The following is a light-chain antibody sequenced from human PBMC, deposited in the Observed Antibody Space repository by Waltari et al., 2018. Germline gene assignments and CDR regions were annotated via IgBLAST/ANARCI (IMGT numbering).Light chain of an antibody. J-gene: IGKJ2*01. V-gene: IGKV3-15*01. Sequence: EIVMTQSPATLSVSPGERATLSCRASQRVSSKLAWYQQRPGQAPRLLIYGASTRATGIPARFSGSGSGTEFTLTISSMQSEDFAVYYCQQYNNWSYTFGQGTKLEIK. CDR2: GAS. CDR1: QRVSSK. CDR3: QQYNNWSYT.